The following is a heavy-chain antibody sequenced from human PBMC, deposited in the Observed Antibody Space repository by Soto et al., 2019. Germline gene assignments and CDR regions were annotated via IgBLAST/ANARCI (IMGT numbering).Heavy chain of an antibody. J-gene: IGHJ4*02. CDR3: AGTDGDYYRFDS. Sequence: SETLSLTCTVSGGSISFYYWSWIRQPPGKGLEWIGYIYYSGSSNYNPSLKSRVTISVDTSRNQFSLRLSSVTAADTAVYYCAGTDGDYYRFDSWGQGTLVTVSS. CDR1: GGSISFYY. V-gene: IGHV4-59*03. CDR2: IYYSGSS. D-gene: IGHD4-17*01.